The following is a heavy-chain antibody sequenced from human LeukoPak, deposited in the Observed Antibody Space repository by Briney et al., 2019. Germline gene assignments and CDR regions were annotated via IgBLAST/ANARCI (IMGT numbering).Heavy chain of an antibody. CDR3: ARDSGTTGEVKFDP. J-gene: IGHJ5*02. CDR2: IYNGGII. Sequence: SETLSLICTVSGDSISRDYGSWIRQPAGKGVECIGRIYNGGIITYNPSLTCRATMSIDKSNKQFSLRLRFVTAADTAVYYCARDSGTTGEVKFDPWGQGTLVTVSS. V-gene: IGHV4-4*07. D-gene: IGHD3-10*01. CDR1: GDSISRDY.